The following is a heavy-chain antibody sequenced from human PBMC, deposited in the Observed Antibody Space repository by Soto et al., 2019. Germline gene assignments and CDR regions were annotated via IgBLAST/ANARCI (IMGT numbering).Heavy chain of an antibody. CDR1: GFTFLNYA. CDR3: ARDSSFVNCFDY. Sequence: GSPGLSRVAPGFTFLNYALHWVRQAPGKGLEWVAVISSDGSNTYFADSVKGRFTVSRDNSKNTLYLQMNSLRTEDTAFYYCARDSSFVNCFDYWGQGTLVTVSS. V-gene: IGHV3-30-3*01. CDR2: ISSDGSNT. J-gene: IGHJ4*02. D-gene: IGHD6-6*01.